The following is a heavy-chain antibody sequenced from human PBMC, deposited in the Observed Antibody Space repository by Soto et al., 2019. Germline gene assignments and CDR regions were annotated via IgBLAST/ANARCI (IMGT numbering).Heavy chain of an antibody. Sequence: PGGSLRLSCAASGFTFSDYYMSWIRQAPGKGLEWVSYIGGSGSTIYYADSVKGRFTISRDNARNSLFLQMNSLRAEDTAVYYCARDWSFVFDYWGQGILVTVSS. CDR2: IGGSGSTI. CDR1: GFTFSDYY. CDR3: ARDWSFVFDY. V-gene: IGHV3-11*04. J-gene: IGHJ4*02.